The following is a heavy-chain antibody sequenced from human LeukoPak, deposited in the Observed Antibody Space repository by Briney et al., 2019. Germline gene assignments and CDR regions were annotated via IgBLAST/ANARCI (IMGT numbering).Heavy chain of an antibody. Sequence: GRSLRLSCAASGFTFDDYAMHWVPQAPGKGLEWVSGIGWNNGSIGYADSVKGRFTISRDNAKNSLYLQMNSLRAEDMALYYCARVDSSSWYGGVYWGQGTLVTVSS. J-gene: IGHJ4*02. CDR2: IGWNNGSI. CDR1: GFTFDDYA. V-gene: IGHV3-9*03. D-gene: IGHD6-13*01. CDR3: ARVDSSSWYGGVY.